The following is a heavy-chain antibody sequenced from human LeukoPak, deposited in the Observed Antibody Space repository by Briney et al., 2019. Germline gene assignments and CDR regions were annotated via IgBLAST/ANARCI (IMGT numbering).Heavy chain of an antibody. CDR2: IYYSGST. Sequence: PSETLSLTCTVSGGSISSYYWSWIRQPPGKGLEWIGYIYYSGSTNYNPSLKSRVTISVDTSKNQFSLKLSSVTAADTAVYYCARHHSSSFFDYWGQGTLVTVSS. J-gene: IGHJ4*02. V-gene: IGHV4-59*08. CDR3: ARHHSSSFFDY. D-gene: IGHD6-13*01. CDR1: GGSISSYY.